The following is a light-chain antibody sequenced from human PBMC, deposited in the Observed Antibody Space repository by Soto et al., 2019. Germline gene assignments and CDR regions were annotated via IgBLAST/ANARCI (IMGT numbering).Light chain of an antibody. J-gene: IGLJ1*01. V-gene: IGLV2-14*01. CDR3: AAWDDSLSGYV. Sequence: QSALTQPASVSGSPGQSITISCTGTSSDIGGYDYVSWYQQRPGKAPKLMIYEVRYRPSGVSNRFSGSKSGNTASLTISGLQAEDEAVYYCAAWDDSLSGYVFGTGTKVTVL. CDR1: SSDIGGYDY. CDR2: EVR.